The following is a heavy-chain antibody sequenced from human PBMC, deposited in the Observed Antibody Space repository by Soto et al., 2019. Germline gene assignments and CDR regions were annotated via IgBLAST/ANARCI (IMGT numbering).Heavy chain of an antibody. D-gene: IGHD2-15*01. CDR1: GYTFTSYG. CDR3: ARVPIDNYCSGGSCYSVAGAFDI. CDR2: ISAYNGNT. J-gene: IGHJ3*02. V-gene: IGHV1-18*01. Sequence: QVQLVQSGAEVKKPGASVKVSCKASGYTFTSYGISWVRQAPGQGLEWMGWISAYNGNTNYAQKLQGRVTMTTDTSTSTAYMELRSLRSDDTGVYYCARVPIDNYCSGGSCYSVAGAFDIWGQGTMVTVSS.